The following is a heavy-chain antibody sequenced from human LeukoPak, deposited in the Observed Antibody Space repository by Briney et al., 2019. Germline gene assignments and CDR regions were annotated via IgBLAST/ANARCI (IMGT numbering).Heavy chain of an antibody. CDR2: INPNSGDT. CDR3: ARDLSSTSNWELDY. D-gene: IGHD7-27*01. V-gene: IGHV1-2*06. J-gene: IGHJ4*02. Sequence: ASVKASCKASGYTFTGYFMHWVRQAPGQGLEWMGRINPNSGDTNYAQNFQGRVTMTRDTSISTACMELSRLRSGDTAVYYCARDLSSTSNWELDYWGQGTLVTVSS. CDR1: GYTFTGYF.